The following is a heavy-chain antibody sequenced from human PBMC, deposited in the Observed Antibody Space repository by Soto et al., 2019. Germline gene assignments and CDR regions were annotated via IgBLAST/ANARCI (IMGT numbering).Heavy chain of an antibody. J-gene: IGHJ5*02. D-gene: IGHD6-13*01. CDR1: GASISGRSSY. CDR2: FYSGST. Sequence: KTSETLSLTCIVSGASISGRSSYWGWIRQPPGKGLEWVGTFYSGSTYNNPSLKSRVTISVDTSKNQFSLKLSSVAAEDTAIYYCATTRGIAVGGSFDHWGQGTLVTVSS. CDR3: ATTRGIAVGGSFDH. V-gene: IGHV4-39*01.